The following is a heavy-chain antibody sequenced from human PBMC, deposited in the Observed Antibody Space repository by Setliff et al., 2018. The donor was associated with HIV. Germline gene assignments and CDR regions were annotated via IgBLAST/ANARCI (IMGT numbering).Heavy chain of an antibody. CDR1: GVSITSNSYY. CDR3: ANAPYPRGAFDV. Sequence: PSETLSLTCTVSGVSITSNSYYWGWIRQPPGKGLEWIGSLYNNGVTYYNPSLRSRVTIFVDMPKNQFSLKLTSVTAADTAMYYCANAPYPRGAFDVWGQGTVVTVSS. CDR2: LYNNGVT. D-gene: IGHD3-10*01. V-gene: IGHV4-39*01. J-gene: IGHJ3*01.